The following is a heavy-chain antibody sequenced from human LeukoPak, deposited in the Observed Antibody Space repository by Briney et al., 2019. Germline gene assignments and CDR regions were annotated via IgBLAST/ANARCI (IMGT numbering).Heavy chain of an antibody. V-gene: IGHV3-7*01. CDR2: INVDGSEK. Sequence: GGSLRLSCAASGFTFSNYWMNWVRQAPGKGLEWVANINVDGSEKNHADSVKGRFTISRYNAKNSLYLQMNSLRVEDKAVYYCGRGPPGGFGGLYYWGQGTLVTVSS. CDR1: GFTFSNYW. J-gene: IGHJ4*02. CDR3: GRGPPGGFGGLYY. D-gene: IGHD2-15*01.